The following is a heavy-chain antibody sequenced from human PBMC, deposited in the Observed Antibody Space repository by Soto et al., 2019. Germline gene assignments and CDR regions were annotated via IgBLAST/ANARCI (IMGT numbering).Heavy chain of an antibody. V-gene: IGHV3-23*01. CDR3: ARMLTMVRGVTGLRDFAF. D-gene: IGHD3-10*01. J-gene: IGHJ4*02. Sequence: EVQLLESGGDVVQDGGSLRLSCAASGFTFSSYAMSWVRQAPGKGLEWVSAIRGGGVTIYYLDSVKGRFTISRDNSKDTLYLEMNSLTAEDTAVYYCARMLTMVRGVTGLRDFAFWGQGALFPVSS. CDR1: GFTFSSYA. CDR2: IRGGGVTI.